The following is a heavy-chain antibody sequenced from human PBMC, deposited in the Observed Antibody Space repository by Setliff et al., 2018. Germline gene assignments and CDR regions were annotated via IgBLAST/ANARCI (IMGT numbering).Heavy chain of an antibody. V-gene: IGHV4-4*02. CDR2: IYHDGPSV. Sequence: SETLSLTCAVSGVSINSLNWWTWVRQPPGKGLEWIGEIYHDGPSVHYNPSLKSRVTMSVDKSKNQFSLKLISMSAADTAVYFCARGRNIAARLLDSWGQGALVTVSS. J-gene: IGHJ4*02. CDR3: ARGRNIAARLLDS. D-gene: IGHD6-6*01. CDR1: GVSINSLNW.